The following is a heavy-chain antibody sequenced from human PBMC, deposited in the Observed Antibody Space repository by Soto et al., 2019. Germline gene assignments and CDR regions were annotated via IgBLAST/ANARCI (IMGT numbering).Heavy chain of an antibody. Sequence: HVQLQESGPGLVKPSPTLSLTCTVSGGSITSGDYYWSLIRQPPGKGREWVGYNYYGGSTYYNPSLESRMTISVDTAKNHFSLELTSVTEADPAVSSCASGSTVINTLDFWGKGTLVTVSS. J-gene: IGHJ4*02. CDR1: GGSITSGDYY. V-gene: IGHV4-30-4*01. CDR3: ASGSTVINTLDF. D-gene: IGHD4-17*01. CDR2: NYYGGST.